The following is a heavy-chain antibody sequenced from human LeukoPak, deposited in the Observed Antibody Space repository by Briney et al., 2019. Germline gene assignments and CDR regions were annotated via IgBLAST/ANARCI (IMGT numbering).Heavy chain of an antibody. D-gene: IGHD6-13*01. CDR3: ARDGIAAAGSWFDP. Sequence: GGSLRLSCAASGFTFSSYAMHWVRQAPGKGLEYVSAISSNGGSTYYANSVKGRFTISRDNSKNTLYLQMGSLRAEDMAVYYCARDGIAAAGSWFDPWGQGTLVTVSS. CDR1: GFTFSSYA. J-gene: IGHJ5*02. V-gene: IGHV3-64*01. CDR2: ISSNGGST.